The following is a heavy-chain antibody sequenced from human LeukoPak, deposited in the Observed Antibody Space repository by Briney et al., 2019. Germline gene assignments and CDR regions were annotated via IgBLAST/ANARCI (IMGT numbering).Heavy chain of an antibody. CDR1: GGSISSGDYY. Sequence: SETLSLTCTVSGGSISSGDYYWSWIRQPPGKGLEWIGYIYYSGSTYYNPSLKSRVTISVDTSKNQFSLKLSSVTAADTAVYYCARVFPGTIQAFDIWGQGTMVTVSS. CDR3: ARVFPGTIQAFDI. D-gene: IGHD1-1*01. CDR2: IYYSGST. V-gene: IGHV4-30-4*02. J-gene: IGHJ3*02.